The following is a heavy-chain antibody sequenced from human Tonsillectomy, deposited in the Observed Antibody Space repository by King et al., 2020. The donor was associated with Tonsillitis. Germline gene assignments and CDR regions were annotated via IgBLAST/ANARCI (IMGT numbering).Heavy chain of an antibody. CDR2: IYSVGST. CDR1: GFSVSSNY. V-gene: IGHV3-53*01. D-gene: IGHD2-2*01. Sequence: VQLVESGGGLSQPGRSLRLSCAASGFSVSSNYMSWVRQAPGKGLEWVSIIYSVGSTNYADSVKGRFTISRDNSKNTLYLQMNFLRAEDTAVYYCARLVPAATFDFWGQGTLVTVSS. J-gene: IGHJ4*02. CDR3: ARLVPAATFDF.